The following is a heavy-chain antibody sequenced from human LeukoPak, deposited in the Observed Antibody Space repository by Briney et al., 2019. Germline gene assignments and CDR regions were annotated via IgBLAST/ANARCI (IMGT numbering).Heavy chain of an antibody. CDR3: AKDRPNYYGSDGHYYRRYCDY. Sequence: SGGSLRLSCAASGFTFTIYALSWVRQAPGKGLEWGSSISSTGEYTYYTGSVKGRFTVSRDTSNHSLYLHMNSLRGEDTAVYCCAKDRPNYYGSDGHYYRRYCDYWGQGTLVTVSS. CDR2: ISSTGEYT. CDR1: GFTFTIYA. J-gene: IGHJ4*02. V-gene: IGHV3-23*01. D-gene: IGHD3-22*01.